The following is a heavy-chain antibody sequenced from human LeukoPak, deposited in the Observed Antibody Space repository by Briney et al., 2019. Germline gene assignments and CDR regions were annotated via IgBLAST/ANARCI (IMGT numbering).Heavy chain of an antibody. Sequence: GASVKVSCKASGGTFSSYAISWVRQAPGQGLEWMVRIIPILGIANYAQKFQGRVTITADKSTSTAYMELSSLRSEDTAVYYCARDGPATHYYYYMDVWGKGTTVTVSS. V-gene: IGHV1-69*10. J-gene: IGHJ6*03. CDR3: ARDGPATHYYYYMDV. CDR2: IIPILGIA. CDR1: GGTFSSYA. D-gene: IGHD2-2*01.